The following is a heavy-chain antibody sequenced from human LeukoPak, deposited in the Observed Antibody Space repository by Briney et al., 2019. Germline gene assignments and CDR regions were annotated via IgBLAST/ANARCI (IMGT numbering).Heavy chain of an antibody. D-gene: IGHD3-10*01. CDR2: ISYDGSNK. V-gene: IGHV3-30*19. CDR1: GFTFSSYG. J-gene: IGHJ6*02. CDR3: AREAASQLLWFGELFPHGEDYYYGMDV. Sequence: QSGGSLRLSCAASGFTFSSYGMHWVRQAPGKGLEWVAVISYDGSNKYYADSVKGRFTISRDNSKNTLYLQMNSLRAEDTAVYYCAREAASQLLWFGELFPHGEDYYYGMDVWGQGTTVTVSS.